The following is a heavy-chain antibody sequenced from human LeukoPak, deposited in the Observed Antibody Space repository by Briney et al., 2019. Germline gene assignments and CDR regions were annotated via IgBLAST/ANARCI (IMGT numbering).Heavy chain of an antibody. V-gene: IGHV4-38-2*02. CDR3: ARSGSGYLRYYFDY. J-gene: IGHJ4*02. CDR1: GYSISSGYY. CDR2: IYHSGST. Sequence: SETLSLTCTVSGYSISSGYYWGWIRQPPGKGLEWIGSIYHSGSTYYNPSLKGRVTISVDTSKNQFSLKLSSVTAADTAVYYCARSGSGYLRYYFDYWGQGTLVTVSS. D-gene: IGHD5-12*01.